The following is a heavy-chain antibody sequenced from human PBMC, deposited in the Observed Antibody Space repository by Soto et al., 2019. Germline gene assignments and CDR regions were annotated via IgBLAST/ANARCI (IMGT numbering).Heavy chain of an antibody. V-gene: IGHV3-7*01. J-gene: IGHJ6*03. CDR2: IKQDGNER. Sequence: GGSLRLSCAAAGFTFSSHWMCWVRQAPGKGLEWVANIKQDGNERYYVDSVKGRFTISRDNTKNSLYLQMNSLRAEDTAVYYCARVDYVDYGHYYYYMDVWGKGTTVTVSS. D-gene: IGHD4-17*01. CDR1: GFTFSSHW. CDR3: ARVDYVDYGHYYYYMDV.